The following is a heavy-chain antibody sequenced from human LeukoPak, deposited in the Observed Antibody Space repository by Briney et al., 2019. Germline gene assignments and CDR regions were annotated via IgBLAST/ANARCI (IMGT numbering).Heavy chain of an antibody. CDR1: GGSINSSPYY. D-gene: IGHD3-22*01. V-gene: IGHV4-39*07. CDR2: INYSGRT. CDR3: AINSLGDSSGYDY. Sequence: PSETLSLTCTVSGGSINSSPYYWGWIRQPPGKGLEWIAIINYSGRTYYNPSLRSRVTISADTSKNQFSLKLSSVTAADTAVYYCAINSLGDSSGYDYWGQGTLVTVSS. J-gene: IGHJ4*02.